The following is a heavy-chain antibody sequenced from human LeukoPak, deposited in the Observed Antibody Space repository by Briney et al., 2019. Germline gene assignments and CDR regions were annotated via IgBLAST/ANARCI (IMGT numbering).Heavy chain of an antibody. CDR3: ARDYYDSSGYTNWFDP. CDR1: GYTFTGYY. V-gene: IGHV1-2*02. Sequence: GASVKVSCKASGYTFTGYYMHWVRQAPGQGLEWMGWINPNSGGTNYAQKFQGRVTMTRDTSIGTAYMELSRLRSDDTAVYYCARDYYDSSGYTNWFDPWGQGTLVTVSS. D-gene: IGHD3-22*01. J-gene: IGHJ5*02. CDR2: INPNSGGT.